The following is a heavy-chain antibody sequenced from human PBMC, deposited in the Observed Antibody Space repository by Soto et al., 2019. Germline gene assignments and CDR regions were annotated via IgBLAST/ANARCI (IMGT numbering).Heavy chain of an antibody. Sequence: QVHLVQSGAEVKKPGASVQVSCKGSGYAFTTYGITWVRQAPGQGLEGMGWISAHNGNTNYAQKLQGRVTVTRDTSTSTAYMELRSLRSDDTAVYYCARGWYGDYWGQGALVTVSS. J-gene: IGHJ4*02. D-gene: IGHD2-15*01. V-gene: IGHV1-18*01. CDR2: ISAHNGNT. CDR3: ARGWYGDY. CDR1: GYAFTTYG.